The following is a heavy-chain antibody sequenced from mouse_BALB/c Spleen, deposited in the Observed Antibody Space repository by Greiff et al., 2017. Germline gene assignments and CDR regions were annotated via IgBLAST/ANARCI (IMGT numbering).Heavy chain of an antibody. Sequence: EVQLQESGPELVKPGASVKMSCKASGYTFTSYVMHWVKQKPGQGLEWIGYINPYNDGTKYNEKFKGKATLTSDKSSSTAYMELSSLTSEDSAVYYCARAFGYGSFYAMDYWGQGTSVTVSS. J-gene: IGHJ4*01. D-gene: IGHD1-1*01. CDR1: GYTFTSYV. CDR2: INPYNDGT. V-gene: IGHV1-14*01. CDR3: ARAFGYGSFYAMDY.